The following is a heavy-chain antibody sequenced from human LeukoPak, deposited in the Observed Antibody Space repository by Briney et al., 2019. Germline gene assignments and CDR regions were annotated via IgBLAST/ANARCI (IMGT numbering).Heavy chain of an antibody. Sequence: PSETLSLTCTVSGGSISSSSYYWGWIRQPPGKGLEWIGSIYYSGSTNYNPSLKSRVTMSVDTSKNQFSLKLSSVTAADTAVYYCARGEWWSDYMDVWGKGTTVTISS. J-gene: IGHJ6*03. D-gene: IGHD2-15*01. CDR3: ARGEWWSDYMDV. CDR1: GGSISSSSYY. CDR2: IYYSGST. V-gene: IGHV4-39*07.